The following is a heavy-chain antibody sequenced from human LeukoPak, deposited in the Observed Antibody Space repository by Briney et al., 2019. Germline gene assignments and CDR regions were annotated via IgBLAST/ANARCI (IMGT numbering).Heavy chain of an antibody. CDR1: GFTFSSYA. CDR3: ARSNQADDY. CDR2: ISGSGGST. J-gene: IGHJ4*02. V-gene: IGHV3-23*01. D-gene: IGHD1-14*01. Sequence: GGSLRLPCAASGFTFSSYAMSWVRQAPGKGLEWVSAISGSGGSTYYADSVKGRFTISRDNSKNTLYLQMDSLRAEDTGVYYCARSNQADDYWGQGTLVTVSS.